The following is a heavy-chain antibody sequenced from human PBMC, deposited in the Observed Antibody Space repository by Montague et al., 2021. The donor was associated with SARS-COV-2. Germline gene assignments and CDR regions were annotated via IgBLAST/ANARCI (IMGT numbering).Heavy chain of an antibody. CDR3: VRVGVSNWYSFFDY. D-gene: IGHD6-13*01. J-gene: IGHJ4*02. CDR1: GGSISSYY. Sequence: SETLSLTCTVAGGSISSYYWSWIRQPPGKGLEWIGYIFNSGSTNYNPSLKSRVTISVDTSKNQLSLRLRSVTAADTAVYYCVRVGVSNWYSFFDYWGQGTQVTVSS. CDR2: IFNSGST. V-gene: IGHV4-59*01.